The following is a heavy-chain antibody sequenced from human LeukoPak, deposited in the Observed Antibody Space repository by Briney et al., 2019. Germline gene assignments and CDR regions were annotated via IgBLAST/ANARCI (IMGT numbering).Heavy chain of an antibody. CDR2: ISSSSSTI. J-gene: IGHJ4*02. CDR3: ARDIYGSGSYGGDFDY. D-gene: IGHD3-10*01. V-gene: IGHV3-48*04. CDR1: GFTFSSYS. Sequence: GGSLRLSCAASGFTFSSYSMNWVRQAPGKGLEWVSYISSSSSTIYYADSVKGRFTISRDNAKNSLYLQMNSLRAEDTAVYYCARDIYGSGSYGGDFDYWGQGTLVTVSS.